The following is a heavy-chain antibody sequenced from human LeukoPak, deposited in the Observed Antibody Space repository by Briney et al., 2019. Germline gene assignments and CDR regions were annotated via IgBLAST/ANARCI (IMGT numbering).Heavy chain of an antibody. V-gene: IGHV4-59*13. CDR3: ARDSKFLTGYAGAFDI. Sequence: SETLSLTCTGSACSTYSYNWGWLPPPPGQGREGMVDIYYSGSTKYNPSLKSRVTLSVDTSMNQFSLKLSSVTAADTAVYYCARDSKFLTGYAGAFDIWGQGTMVTVSS. J-gene: IGHJ3*02. D-gene: IGHD3-9*01. CDR2: IYYSGST. CDR1: ACSTYSYN.